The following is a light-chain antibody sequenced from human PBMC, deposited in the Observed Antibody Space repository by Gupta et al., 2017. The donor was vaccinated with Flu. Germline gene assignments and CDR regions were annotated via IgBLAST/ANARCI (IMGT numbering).Light chain of an antibody. V-gene: IGKV1-33*01. J-gene: IGKJ2*01. CDR2: DAS. CDR3: QQYDKLPYT. CDR1: QDISNY. Sequence: DIQMTQSPSSLSASVGDRVTITCQASQDISNYLNWYQQKPGKAPKLLIYDASNLETGVPSRFSGSGSGTDFTFTISSLQPEDIATYYRQQYDKLPYTFGQGTKLEIK.